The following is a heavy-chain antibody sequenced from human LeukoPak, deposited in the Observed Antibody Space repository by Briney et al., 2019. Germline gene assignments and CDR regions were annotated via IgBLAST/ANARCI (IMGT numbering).Heavy chain of an antibody. Sequence: ASVKVSCKASGFTFTSSAMQWVRQARGQRLEWIGWIVVGSGNTNYAQKFQERVTITRDMSTSTAYMELSSPRSEDTAVYYCAAGPSYYDSSGYYYYYGMDVWGQGTTVTVSS. D-gene: IGHD3-22*01. J-gene: IGHJ6*02. V-gene: IGHV1-58*02. CDR2: IVVGSGNT. CDR3: AAGPSYYDSSGYYYYYGMDV. CDR1: GFTFTSSA.